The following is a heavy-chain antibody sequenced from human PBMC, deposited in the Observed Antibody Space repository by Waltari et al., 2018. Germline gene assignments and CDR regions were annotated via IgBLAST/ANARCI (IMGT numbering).Heavy chain of an antibody. D-gene: IGHD1-7*01. CDR3: ARDRNYKVDD. J-gene: IGHJ4*02. CDR1: GFTFGTYI. Sequence: EVQLVESGGGSVQPGGSLRLSCAASGFTFGTYIMHWVRQAPGKGLVWVSRINSDGSTTRYVDSVKGRFTISRDNAKNTLYLEMNSLRVEDTAMYYCARDRNYKVDDWGQGVLVTVSS. V-gene: IGHV3-74*01. CDR2: INSDGSTT.